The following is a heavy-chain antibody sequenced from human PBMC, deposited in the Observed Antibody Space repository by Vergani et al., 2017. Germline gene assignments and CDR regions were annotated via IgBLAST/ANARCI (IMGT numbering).Heavy chain of an antibody. CDR2: ISAYNGNT. CDR1: GYTFTSYG. CDR3: ATDHRLGSGSYFGSGWFDP. Sequence: QVQLVQSGAEVKKPGASVKVSCKASGYTFTSYGISWVRQAPGQGLEWMGWISAYNGNTNYAQKLQGRVTMTTDTSTSTAYMELRSLRSDDTAVYYCATDHRLGSGSYFGSGWFDPWGQGTLVTVSS. J-gene: IGHJ5*02. V-gene: IGHV1-18*01. D-gene: IGHD3-10*01.